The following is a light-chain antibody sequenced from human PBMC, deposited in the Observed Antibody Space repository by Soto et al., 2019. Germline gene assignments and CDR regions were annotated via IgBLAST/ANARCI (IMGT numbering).Light chain of an antibody. J-gene: IGKJ2*01. CDR1: HIVSSSY. CDR2: GAS. CDR3: QQYGSSPPYT. V-gene: IGKV3-20*01. Sequence: EIVLTQSPGTLSLSPGERATLSCRASHIVSSSYLAWYQQKPGQAPRLLIYGASSRATGIPDRFSGSGSGTDFTLTISRLEPEDFAGYYCQQYGSSPPYTFGQGTRLEIK.